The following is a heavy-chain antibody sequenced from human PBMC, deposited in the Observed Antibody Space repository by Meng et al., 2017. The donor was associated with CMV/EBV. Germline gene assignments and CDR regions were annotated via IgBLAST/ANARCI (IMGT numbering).Heavy chain of an antibody. Sequence: GESLKISCAASGFTVSSNYMSWVRQAPGKELEWVSVIYSGGSTYYADSVKGRFTISRDNSKNTLYLQMNSLRAEDTAVYYCARAQGKGYSSGWLYFDYWGQGTLVTVSS. V-gene: IGHV3-53*01. J-gene: IGHJ4*02. CDR2: IYSGGST. CDR3: ARAQGKGYSSGWLYFDY. CDR1: GFTVSSNY. D-gene: IGHD6-19*01.